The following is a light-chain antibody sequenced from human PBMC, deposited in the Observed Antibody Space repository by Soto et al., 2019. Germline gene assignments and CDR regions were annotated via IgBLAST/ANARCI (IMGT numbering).Light chain of an antibody. Sequence: EIVLTQSPATLSLSPGERATLSCRASQGVSSYLAWYQQKPGQAPRLLIYDASNRATGIPARFSGSGSGTDFTLTISSLEPEDFAVYYCQQRSNWPPGLTFGGGTKVDIK. CDR2: DAS. CDR1: QGVSSY. V-gene: IGKV3-11*01. J-gene: IGKJ4*01. CDR3: QQRSNWPPGLT.